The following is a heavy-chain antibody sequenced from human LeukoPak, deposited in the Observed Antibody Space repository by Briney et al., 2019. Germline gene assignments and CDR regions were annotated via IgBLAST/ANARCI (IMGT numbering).Heavy chain of an antibody. V-gene: IGHV1-18*01. CDR1: GYTFTSYG. J-gene: IGHJ4*02. D-gene: IGHD3-10*01. Sequence: ASVKVSCKASGYTFTSYGISWVRQAPGQGLEWMGWISAYNGNTNYAQKLQGRVTMTTDTSTSTAYMELRSLRSDDTAVYYCARDGSYYGSGSYSHIDYWGQGTLVTVSS. CDR2: ISAYNGNT. CDR3: ARDGSYYGSGSYSHIDY.